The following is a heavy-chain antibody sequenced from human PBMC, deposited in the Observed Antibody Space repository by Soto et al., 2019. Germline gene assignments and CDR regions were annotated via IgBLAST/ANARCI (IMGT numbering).Heavy chain of an antibody. Sequence: QVQLVQSGAEVKKPGSSVKVSCKASGGTFSSYAITWVRQAPGQGLEWMGGIIPIFGTANYAQKFQGRVTITAAASTSTAYMELSSLRSEATAVYYCARDRGPSSGYYPYWFDPWGQGTLVTVSS. CDR1: GGTFSSYA. CDR2: IIPIFGTA. CDR3: ARDRGPSSGYYPYWFDP. J-gene: IGHJ5*02. V-gene: IGHV1-69*12. D-gene: IGHD3-22*01.